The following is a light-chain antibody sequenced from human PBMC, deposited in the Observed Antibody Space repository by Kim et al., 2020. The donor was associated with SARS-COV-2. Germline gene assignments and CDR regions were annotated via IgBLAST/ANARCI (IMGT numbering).Light chain of an antibody. CDR3: QHYGDSAYT. CDR1: PSFSRSY. V-gene: IGKV3-20*01. J-gene: IGKJ2*01. Sequence: SPGERATLSCRASPSFSRSYLAWYLQKPGQDPRLLIYGAYIRATGIPDRFSGSGSGTDFTLTISSLAPEDFAVYYCQHYGDSAYTFGQGTKLEI. CDR2: GAY.